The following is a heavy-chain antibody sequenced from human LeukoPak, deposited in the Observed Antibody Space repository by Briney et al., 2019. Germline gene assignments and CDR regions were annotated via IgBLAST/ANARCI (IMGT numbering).Heavy chain of an antibody. V-gene: IGHV4-34*01. J-gene: IGHJ4*02. Sequence: SETLSLTCAVYGESFSVYYWSWIRQPPGKGLEWIGEINHSGSTNYNPSLKSRVTISVDTSKNQFSLKLSSVTAADTAVYYCARELVDYDYWSGYDPKYYFDYWGQGTLVTISS. D-gene: IGHD3-3*01. CDR2: INHSGST. CDR3: ARELVDYDYWSGYDPKYYFDY. CDR1: GESFSVYY.